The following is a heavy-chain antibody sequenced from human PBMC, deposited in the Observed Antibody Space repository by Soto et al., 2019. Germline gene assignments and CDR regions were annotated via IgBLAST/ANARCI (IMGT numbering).Heavy chain of an antibody. D-gene: IGHD1-20*01. Sequence: SPTLSLTCAISGDSVSSNSATWNWIRQSPSRGLEWLGRTYYRSQWYYDYAVSVKSRISINPDTSKNQFSLKLTSATAADTAVYYCARRITRPERFDYWGQGALVTVSS. CDR3: ARRITRPERFDY. J-gene: IGHJ4*02. V-gene: IGHV6-1*01. CDR2: TYYRSQWYY. CDR1: GDSVSSNSAT.